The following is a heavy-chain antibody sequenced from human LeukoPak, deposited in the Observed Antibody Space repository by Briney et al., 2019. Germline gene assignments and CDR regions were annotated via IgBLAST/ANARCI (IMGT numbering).Heavy chain of an antibody. CDR1: GVSISTSRYY. V-gene: IGHV4-39*07. CDR3: ASDIVAAGTVY. D-gene: IGHD6-13*01. Sequence: SETLSLTCTVSGVSISTSRYYWGWRRQPPGKGLEWIGNIYYTGPTYYNASLESRVTISLDTSKNQFSLKLSSVTAADTAVYYCASDIVAAGTVYWGQGTLVTVSS. J-gene: IGHJ4*02. CDR2: IYYTGPT.